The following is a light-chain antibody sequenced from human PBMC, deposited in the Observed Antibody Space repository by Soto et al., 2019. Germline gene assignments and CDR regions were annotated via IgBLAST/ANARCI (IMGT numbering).Light chain of an antibody. CDR1: QSISTH. CDR3: QQTYSTLMYT. CDR2: AAT. V-gene: IGKV1-39*01. J-gene: IGKJ2*01. Sequence: DIQMTQSPSSLSASVGDRVTITCRASQSISTHLNWYQQKPGKAPNLLIYAATNLESGVPLRFSGSGSGTDFTLTISSLQPEDFATYYCQQTYSTLMYTFGQGTKLEIK.